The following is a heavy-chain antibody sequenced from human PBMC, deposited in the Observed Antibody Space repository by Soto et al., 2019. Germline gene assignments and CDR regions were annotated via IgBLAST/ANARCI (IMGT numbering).Heavy chain of an antibody. D-gene: IGHD3-10*01. CDR3: AKEGLWFGAAWDGMDV. J-gene: IGHJ6*02. CDR2: ISGSGGST. Sequence: EVQLLESGGGLVQPGGSLRLSCAASGFTFSSYAMSWVRQAPGKGLEWVPAISGSGGSTYYADSVKGRFTISRDNSKNTLYLQMNSLRAEDTAVYYCAKEGLWFGAAWDGMDVWGQGTTVTVSS. CDR1: GFTFSSYA. V-gene: IGHV3-23*01.